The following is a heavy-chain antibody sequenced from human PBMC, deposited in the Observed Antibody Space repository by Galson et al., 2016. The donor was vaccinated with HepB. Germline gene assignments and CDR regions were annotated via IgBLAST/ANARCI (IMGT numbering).Heavy chain of an antibody. V-gene: IGHV1-8*01. CDR3: ARGGGMDV. J-gene: IGHJ6*02. Sequence: SVKVSCKASGYTFNNYDINWVRQASGRGLEWMGWMNPYDVKTDYAQKFKGRVTMTRNASISTAYMELSSLTSEDTAVYYCARGGGMDVWGQGTAVTVSS. CDR2: MNPYDVKT. CDR1: GYTFNNYD.